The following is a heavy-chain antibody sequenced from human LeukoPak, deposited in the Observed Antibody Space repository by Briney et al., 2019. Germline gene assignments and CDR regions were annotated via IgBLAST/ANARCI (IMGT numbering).Heavy chain of an antibody. V-gene: IGHV4-30-4*08. Sequence: SETLSLTCAVYGGSFSGYYWSWIRQPPGKGLEWIGYIYYSGSTYYNPSLKSRVTISVDTSKNQFSLKLSSVTAADTAVYYCARETHEYSSSYTDYSDYWGQGTLVTVSS. D-gene: IGHD6-6*01. CDR3: ARETHEYSSSYTDYSDY. CDR1: GGSFSGYY. J-gene: IGHJ4*02. CDR2: IYYSGST.